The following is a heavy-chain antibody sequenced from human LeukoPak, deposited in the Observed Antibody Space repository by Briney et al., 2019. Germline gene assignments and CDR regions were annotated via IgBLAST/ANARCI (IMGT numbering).Heavy chain of an antibody. Sequence: DPSETLSLTCTVSGASVNTDNYFWAWVRQPPGKGLEWVGSGYTRPGDHYNPSLKRRATISVDTSQSQFSLRLTFVTAADTAVYDCVRLWLRWDIDYWGRGTLVTVSS. CDR2: GYTRPGD. J-gene: IGHJ4*02. V-gene: IGHV4-39*01. D-gene: IGHD5-12*01. CDR3: VRLWLRWDIDY. CDR1: GASVNTDNYF.